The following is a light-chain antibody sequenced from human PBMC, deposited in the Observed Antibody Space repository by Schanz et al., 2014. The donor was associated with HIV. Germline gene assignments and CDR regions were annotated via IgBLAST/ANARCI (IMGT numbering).Light chain of an antibody. V-gene: IGLV2-14*03. J-gene: IGLJ3*02. CDR3: AAWDDNLEGWV. Sequence: QSALTQPPSASGSPGQSVTISCTGTSSDVGGYNYVSWYQHHPGKAPKLMIYDVSNRPSGVSNRFSGSKSGNTASLTISGLQAEDEADYYCAAWDDNLEGWVFGGGTKLTVL. CDR1: SSDVGGYNY. CDR2: DVS.